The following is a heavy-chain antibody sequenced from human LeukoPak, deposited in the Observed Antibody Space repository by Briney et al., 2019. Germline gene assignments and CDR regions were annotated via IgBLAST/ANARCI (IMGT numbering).Heavy chain of an antibody. CDR1: GYTFTSYD. Sequence: ASVKVSCKASGYTFTSYDINWVRQATGQGLEWMGWMNPNSGNTGYAQKFQGRVTMTRNTSISTAYMELSSLRSEDMAVYYCARIMDDYGDYSAFHWGQGTLVTVSS. V-gene: IGHV1-8*01. CDR3: ARIMDDYGDYSAFH. CDR2: MNPNSGNT. J-gene: IGHJ4*02. D-gene: IGHD4-17*01.